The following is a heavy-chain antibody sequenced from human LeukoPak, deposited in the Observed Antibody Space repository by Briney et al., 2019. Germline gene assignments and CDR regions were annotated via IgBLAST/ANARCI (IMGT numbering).Heavy chain of an antibody. D-gene: IGHD3-16*01. J-gene: IGHJ5*02. CDR1: GYTFTTYG. V-gene: IGHV1-18*01. CDR3: ARTSHESVLYWSDP. Sequence: ASVKVSCEASGYTFTTYGIGLVRQAPGQGLEWMGWISGYNGNTNYAQKFQGRVTMTTDTSTSTAYMELRSLRSDDTAVYYCARTSHESVLYWSDPWGQGTLVNVSS. CDR2: ISGYNGNT.